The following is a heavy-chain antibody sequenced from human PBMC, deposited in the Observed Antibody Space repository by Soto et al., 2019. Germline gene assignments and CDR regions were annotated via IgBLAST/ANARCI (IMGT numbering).Heavy chain of an antibody. D-gene: IGHD3-10*01. CDR1: GGSFSGYY. V-gene: IGHV4-34*01. CDR2: INHSGST. CDR3: ARVSGIYYYGMDV. Sequence: QVQLQQWGAGLLKPSETLSLTCAVYGGSFSGYYWSWIRQPPGKGLEWIGEINHSGSTNYNPSLTSRVTTSVDTSKNQVSLKLSSVTAADTAVYYCARVSGIYYYGMDVWGQGTTVTVSS. J-gene: IGHJ6*02.